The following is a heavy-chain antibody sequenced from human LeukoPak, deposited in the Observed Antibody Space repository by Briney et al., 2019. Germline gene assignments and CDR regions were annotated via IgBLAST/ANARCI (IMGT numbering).Heavy chain of an antibody. CDR2: ISSSSSYI. CDR3: ARAGYSSSSFYYCYYYMDV. Sequence: GGSLRLSCAASGFTFSSYSMNWVRQAPGKGLEWVSSISSSSSYIYYADSVKGRFTISRDNAKNSLYLQMNSLRAEDTAVYYCARAGYSSSSFYYCYYYMDVWGKGTTVTVSS. CDR1: GFTFSSYS. V-gene: IGHV3-21*01. D-gene: IGHD6-6*01. J-gene: IGHJ6*03.